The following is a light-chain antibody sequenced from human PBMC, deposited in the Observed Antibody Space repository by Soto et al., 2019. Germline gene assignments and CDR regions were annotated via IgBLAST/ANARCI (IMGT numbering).Light chain of an antibody. CDR1: SSNIGAGYD. V-gene: IGLV1-40*01. CDR2: EVS. J-gene: IGLJ1*01. CDR3: SSYTSSSTLYV. Sequence: QSVLTQPPSVSGAPGQRVTISCTGSSSNIGAGYDVHWYQQLPGTTPKLMIYEVSNRPSGFSNRFSGSKSGNTASLTISGLRAEDEADYYCSSYTSSSTLYVFGTGTKVTVL.